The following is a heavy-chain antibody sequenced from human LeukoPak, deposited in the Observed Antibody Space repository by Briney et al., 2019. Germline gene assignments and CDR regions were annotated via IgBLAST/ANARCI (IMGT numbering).Heavy chain of an antibody. Sequence: PSETLSLTCTVSGGSISSYCWSWIRQPAGKGLEWIGRIYTSGSTNYNPSLKSRVTMSVDTSKNQFSLKLSSVTAADTAVYYCAREGTPLWFGELLPFDYWGQGTLVTVSS. V-gene: IGHV4-4*07. CDR2: IYTSGST. CDR1: GGSISSYC. J-gene: IGHJ4*02. CDR3: AREGTPLWFGELLPFDY. D-gene: IGHD3-10*01.